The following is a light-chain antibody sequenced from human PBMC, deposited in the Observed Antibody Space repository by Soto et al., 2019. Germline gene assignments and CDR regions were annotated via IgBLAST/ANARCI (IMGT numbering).Light chain of an antibody. V-gene: IGKV3-15*01. CDR3: QQYDTSPPWT. CDR2: GAS. Sequence: EIVMTQSPATLSVSPGERATLSCRASQSVSSNLAWYQQKPGQAPRLVIYGASSRATGIPARFSGSGSGTEFTLTISSLQSEDFAVYYCQQYDTSPPWTFGQGTKVDIK. CDR1: QSVSSN. J-gene: IGKJ1*01.